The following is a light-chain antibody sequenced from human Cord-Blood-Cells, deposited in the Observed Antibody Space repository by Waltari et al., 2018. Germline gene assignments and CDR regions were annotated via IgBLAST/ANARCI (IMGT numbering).Light chain of an antibody. V-gene: IGLV2-14*01. J-gene: IGLJ1*01. Sequence: QSALTQPASVSGSPGQSITISCTGTSSHVGGYNYVSWYQQHPGKAPNLMIYEVSNRPSGVSNRFSGSKSGNTASLTISGLQAEDEADYYCSSYTSSSSYVFGTGTKVTVL. CDR2: EVS. CDR3: SSYTSSSSYV. CDR1: SSHVGGYNY.